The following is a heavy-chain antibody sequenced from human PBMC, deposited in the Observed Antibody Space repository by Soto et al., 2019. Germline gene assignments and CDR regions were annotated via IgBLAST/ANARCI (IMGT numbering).Heavy chain of an antibody. D-gene: IGHD1-1*01. J-gene: IGHJ6*02. CDR1: GFTFSTYA. Sequence: EVQLLESGGGLVQPGGSLRLSCAASGFTFSTYAMNWVRQSPGNGLEWVSAISGSGGSIHYADSVKGRFTISRDNSKNTLYLQMNGLRDEDTAVYHCVKGYWKGDVWGQGPTVTVSS. V-gene: IGHV3-23*01. CDR3: VKGYWKGDV. CDR2: ISGSGGSI.